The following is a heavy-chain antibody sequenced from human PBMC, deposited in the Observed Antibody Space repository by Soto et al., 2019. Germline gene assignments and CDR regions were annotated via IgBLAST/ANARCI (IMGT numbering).Heavy chain of an antibody. CDR2: IIPVFGTA. CDR3: ARGDATKIVVTTYYGMDV. J-gene: IGHJ6*02. D-gene: IGHD4-17*01. Sequence: QVQLVQSGAEVKKPGSSVKVSCKASGGSLSNYGISWVRQAPGQGLEWMGGIIPVFGTANYAQKFQGRVRINADESTSIVYRDVTSLRSEDTAVYYCARGDATKIVVTTYYGMDVWGQGTTVTVSS. CDR1: GGSLSNYG. V-gene: IGHV1-69*12.